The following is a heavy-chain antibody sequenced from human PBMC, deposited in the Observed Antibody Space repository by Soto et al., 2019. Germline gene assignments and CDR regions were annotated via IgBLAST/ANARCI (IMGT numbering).Heavy chain of an antibody. Sequence: QVQLVESGGGVVQPGRSLRLSCAASGFTFSSYGMHWVRQAPGKGLEWVAVISDDGNNKEYADSVKGRITLSRDNSKYTLYLQMNSLRAEYTAVYYCAKDLDTWNSEPPYYLDYWGQGTLVAVSS. CDR3: AKDLDTWNSEPPYYLDY. CDR2: ISDDGNNK. D-gene: IGHD1-7*01. V-gene: IGHV3-30*18. CDR1: GFTFSSYG. J-gene: IGHJ4*02.